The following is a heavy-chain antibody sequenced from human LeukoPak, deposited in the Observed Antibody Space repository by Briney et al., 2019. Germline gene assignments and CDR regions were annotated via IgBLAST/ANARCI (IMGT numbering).Heavy chain of an antibody. J-gene: IGHJ4*02. CDR1: GFAFSSYA. Sequence: GRSLRLSCAASGFAFSSYAMHWVRQAPGKGLEWVSYISSSGSTMYYADSVKGRFTISRDNAKNSLYLQMNSLRAEDTAVYYCARETDSTLFDYWGQGTLVTVSS. CDR2: ISSSGSTM. V-gene: IGHV3-48*03. D-gene: IGHD2-2*01. CDR3: ARETDSTLFDY.